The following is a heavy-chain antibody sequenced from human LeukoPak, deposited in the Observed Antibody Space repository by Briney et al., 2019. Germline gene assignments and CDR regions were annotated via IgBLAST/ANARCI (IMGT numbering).Heavy chain of an antibody. CDR1: GYTFTGYY. J-gene: IGHJ4*02. CDR2: INPNSGGT. CDR3: ARTRSILRYFDWLFSY. Sequence: ASVKVSCKASGYTFTGYYMHWVRQAPGHGLEGMGWINPNSGGTNYAQKFQGRVTMTRDTSISTAYMELSRLRSDDTAVYYCARTRSILRYFDWLFSYWGQGTLVTVSS. D-gene: IGHD3-9*01. V-gene: IGHV1-2*02.